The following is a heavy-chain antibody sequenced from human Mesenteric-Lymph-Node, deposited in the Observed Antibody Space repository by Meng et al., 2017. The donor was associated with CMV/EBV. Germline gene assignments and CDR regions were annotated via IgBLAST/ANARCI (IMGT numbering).Heavy chain of an antibody. Sequence: CCLSGDSIISSDWWSWVRQPPGKGLEWIGEIFHSGSANYNPSLRGGVTMSVDTSKNQFFLTLTSVTAADTAVYYCARELRGSWFDSWGQGTLVTVSS. V-gene: IGHV4-4*02. J-gene: IGHJ5*01. CDR2: IFHSGSA. CDR3: ARELRGSWFDS. D-gene: IGHD3-16*01. CDR1: GDSIISSDW.